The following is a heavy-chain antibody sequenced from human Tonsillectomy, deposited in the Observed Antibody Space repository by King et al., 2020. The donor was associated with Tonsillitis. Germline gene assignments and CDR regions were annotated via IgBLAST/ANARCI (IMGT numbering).Heavy chain of an antibody. D-gene: IGHD5-12*01. CDR3: VRGSDLDV. J-gene: IGHJ6*02. Sequence: QLVQSGAEVKKPGASVKVSCKASGYTFTRYDISWVRQAPGQGLERMGRISAYNGNTNHAQKLQGRATLTTDTSTSTAYMCLRSLPSYDTAVYYCVRGSDLDVWGQGTTVTVSS. CDR1: GYTFTRYD. CDR2: ISAYNGNT. V-gene: IGHV1-18*04.